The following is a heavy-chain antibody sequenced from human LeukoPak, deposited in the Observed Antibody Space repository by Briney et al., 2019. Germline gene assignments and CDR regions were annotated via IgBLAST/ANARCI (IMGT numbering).Heavy chain of an antibody. J-gene: IGHJ4*02. CDR3: ARDSDGYKAFDY. CDR2: ISSSSSYI. Sequence: KAGGSLRLSCAASGFTFSDYYMSWIRQAPGKGLEWVSSISSSSSYIYYADSVKGRFTISRDNAKNSLYLQMNSLRAEDTAVYYCARDSDGYKAFDYWGQGTLVTVSS. V-gene: IGHV3-11*06. CDR1: GFTFSDYY. D-gene: IGHD5-24*01.